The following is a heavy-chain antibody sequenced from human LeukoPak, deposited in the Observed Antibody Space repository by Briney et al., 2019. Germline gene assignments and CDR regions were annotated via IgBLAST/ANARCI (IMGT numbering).Heavy chain of an antibody. CDR2: ISSSSSYI. D-gene: IGHD6-13*01. V-gene: IGHV3-21*01. CDR3: ARVSSSSGYFDH. Sequence: SGGSLRLSCAASGFTFSSYSMNWVRQAPGKGLEWVSSISSSSSYIYYADSVKGRFTISRDNAKNSLYLQMNSLRAEDTAVYYCARVSSSSGYFDHWGQGTLVTVSS. J-gene: IGHJ4*02. CDR1: GFTFSSYS.